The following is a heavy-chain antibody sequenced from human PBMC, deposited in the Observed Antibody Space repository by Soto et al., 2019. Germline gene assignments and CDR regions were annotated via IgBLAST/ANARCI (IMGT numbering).Heavy chain of an antibody. V-gene: IGHV3-48*01. Sequence: GGSLRLSCAASGFTFSNYWMHWVRQAPGKGLKWVSCINSSSSTIYYADSVRGRFTISRDNAKNSLYLQMNSLRAEDTAVYYCARCFGDSYYYYMDVWGKGTTVTVSS. J-gene: IGHJ6*03. CDR2: INSSSSTI. CDR1: GFTFSNYW. D-gene: IGHD3-16*01. CDR3: ARCFGDSYYYYMDV.